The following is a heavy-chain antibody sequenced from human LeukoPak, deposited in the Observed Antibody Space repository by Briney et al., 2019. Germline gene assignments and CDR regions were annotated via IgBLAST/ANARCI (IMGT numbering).Heavy chain of an antibody. Sequence: GGSLRLSCAASEFTGFTFSGSAMSWVRQAPGKGLEWVSAISGSGAATFYADSVKGRFTISRDNSKNTLYLQMNSLKVEDTALYYCAKFSPYGGNSYWGQGTLVTVSS. J-gene: IGHJ1*01. V-gene: IGHV3-23*01. CDR3: AKFSPYGGNSY. CDR1: EFTGFTFSGSA. CDR2: ISGSGAAT. D-gene: IGHD4-23*01.